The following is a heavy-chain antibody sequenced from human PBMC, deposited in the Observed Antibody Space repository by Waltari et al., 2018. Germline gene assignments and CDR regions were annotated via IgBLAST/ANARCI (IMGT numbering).Heavy chain of an antibody. V-gene: IGHV4-39*01. CDR3: ARNMESPYNAPYYFYYMDV. CDR1: GASITNSNSY. D-gene: IGHD3-10*01. CDR2: IYYRGST. Sequence: QLQLQESGPGLVKPSETLSLTCSVSGASITNSNSYWSWIRQPPGKGLEWIGSIYYRGSTYSSPVLKSRVTISVDTSKNQLSLKVSSVTVADTAIYFCARNMESPYNAPYYFYYMDVWGKGTTVTVSS. J-gene: IGHJ6*03.